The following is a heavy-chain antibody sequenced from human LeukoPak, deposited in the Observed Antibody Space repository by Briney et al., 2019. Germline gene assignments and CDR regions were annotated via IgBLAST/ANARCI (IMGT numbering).Heavy chain of an antibody. CDR1: GYTFTGYY. J-gene: IGHJ4*02. D-gene: IGHD6-19*01. CDR3: ARDRTRTGDSSGWYHDY. V-gene: IGHV1-2*02. Sequence: ASVKVSCKASGYTFTGYYMHWVRQAPGQGLEWMGWINPNNGGTNYAQKFQGRVTMTRDTSISTDYMELSRLISDDTAVYYCARDRTRTGDSSGWYHDYWGQGTLVTVSS. CDR2: INPNNGGT.